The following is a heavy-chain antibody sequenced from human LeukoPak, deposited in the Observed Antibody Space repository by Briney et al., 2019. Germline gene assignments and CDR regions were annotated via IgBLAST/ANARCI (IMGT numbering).Heavy chain of an antibody. CDR2: ISAYNGNT. Sequence: ASVKVSCKASGYTFTSYGISWVRQAPGQGLEWMGWISAYNGNTNYAQKLQGRVTMTTDTSTSTAYMELSSLRSEDTAVYYCARDRFGGYYYGMDVWGQGTTVTVSS. CDR1: GYTFTSYG. CDR3: ARDRFGGYYYGMDV. D-gene: IGHD3-3*01. V-gene: IGHV1-18*01. J-gene: IGHJ6*02.